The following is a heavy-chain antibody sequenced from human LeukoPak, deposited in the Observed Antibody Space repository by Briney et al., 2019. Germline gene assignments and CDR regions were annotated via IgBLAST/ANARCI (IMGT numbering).Heavy chain of an antibody. CDR1: GFTFSNYC. V-gene: IGHV3-7*01. D-gene: IGHD6-6*01. CDR3: ARDRGTSSGLPIYCLDS. Sequence: PGGSLRLSCAASGFTFSNYCMSWVRQAPGKGLEWVANIKQDGSEKYYVDSVKGRFTISRDNAKNSLYLQMNSLRAEDTAVYYCARDRGTSSGLPIYCLDSWGQGTLVTVSS. CDR2: IKQDGSEK. J-gene: IGHJ4*02.